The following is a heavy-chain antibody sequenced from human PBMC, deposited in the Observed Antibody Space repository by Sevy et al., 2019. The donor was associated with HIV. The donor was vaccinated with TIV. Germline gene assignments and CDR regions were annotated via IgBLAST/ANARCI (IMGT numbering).Heavy chain of an antibody. CDR1: GYTFNLLD. CDR3: ARGIQAGVDY. V-gene: IGHV1-8*01. Sequence: ASVKVSCKASGYTFNLLDINWVRQAPGQGPEWMGWMNPNIGSNGYAQKFQGRVTMTRDTSISTAYMELSSLTSEDTAVYYCARGIQAGVDYWGQGTLVTVSS. J-gene: IGHJ4*02. D-gene: IGHD3-10*01. CDR2: MNPNIGSN.